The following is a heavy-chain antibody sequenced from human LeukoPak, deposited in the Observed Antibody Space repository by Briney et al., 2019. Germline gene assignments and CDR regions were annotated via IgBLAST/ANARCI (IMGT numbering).Heavy chain of an antibody. Sequence: SETLSLTCAVYGGSFSGYYWSWIRQPPGKGLEWIGEINHSGSTNYNPSLKSRVTISVDTSKNQFSLKLSSVTAADTAVYYCARRGRYFDGRWFDPWGQGTLVTVSS. CDR1: GGSFSGYY. CDR2: INHSGST. D-gene: IGHD3-9*01. V-gene: IGHV4-34*01. J-gene: IGHJ5*02. CDR3: ARRGRYFDGRWFDP.